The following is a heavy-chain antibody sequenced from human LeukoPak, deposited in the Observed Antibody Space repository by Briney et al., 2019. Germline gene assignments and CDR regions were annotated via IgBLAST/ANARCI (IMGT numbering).Heavy chain of an antibody. D-gene: IGHD6-13*01. Sequence: AETLSLTGAVSGDSISNFYWSWIRQLPGKGLEWIGYIYYSGSTNYNPSLKSRVTISVDTSKNQFSLKLSSVTAADTAVYYCAREVVAAAGMVDYWGQGTLVIVSS. CDR3: AREVVAAAGMVDY. CDR2: IYYSGST. J-gene: IGHJ4*02. CDR1: GDSISNFY. V-gene: IGHV4-59*01.